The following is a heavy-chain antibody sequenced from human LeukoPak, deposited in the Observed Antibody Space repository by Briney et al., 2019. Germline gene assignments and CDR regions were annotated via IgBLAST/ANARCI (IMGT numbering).Heavy chain of an antibody. D-gene: IGHD3-22*01. CDR3: ARAMIENGMDV. CDR2: ISYDGSNK. V-gene: IGHV3-30-3*01. J-gene: IGHJ6*02. CDR1: GFTFSSYA. Sequence: PGGSLRLSCAASGFTFSSYAMSWVRQAPGKGLEWVAVISYDGSNKYYADSVKGRFTISRDNSKNTLYLQMNSLRAEDTAVYYCARAMIENGMDVWGQGTTVTVSS.